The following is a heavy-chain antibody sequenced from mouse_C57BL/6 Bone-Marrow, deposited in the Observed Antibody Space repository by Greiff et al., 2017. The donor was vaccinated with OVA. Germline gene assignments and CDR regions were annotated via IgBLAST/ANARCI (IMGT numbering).Heavy chain of an antibody. V-gene: IGHV1-15*01. J-gene: IGHJ3*01. CDR2: LDPETGGT. Sequence: QVQLQQSGAELVRPGASVTLSCKASGYTFTDYEMHWVKQTPVHGLEWIGALDPETGGTAYNQKFKGKAILTADKSSSTADMELRSLTSEDSAVYYCTRLRQAWFAYWGQGTLVTVSA. CDR3: TRLRQAWFAY. CDR1: GYTFTDYE. D-gene: IGHD2-12*01.